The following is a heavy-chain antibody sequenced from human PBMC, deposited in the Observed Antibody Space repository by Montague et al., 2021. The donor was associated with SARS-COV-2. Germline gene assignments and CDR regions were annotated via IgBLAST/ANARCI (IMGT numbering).Heavy chain of an antibody. D-gene: IGHD3-3*01. CDR2: IYYSGST. J-gene: IGHJ3*02. CDR1: GGSISSYY. Sequence: SETLSLTCTVSGGSISSYYWSWIRQPPGKGLEWIGYIYYSGSTNYNPSLKSRVTISVDTSKNQFSLKLSSVTAADTAVYYCARVPRNYVFWSGFYDAIDIWGQGTMVTVSS. V-gene: IGHV4-59*13. CDR3: ARVPRNYVFWSGFYDAIDI.